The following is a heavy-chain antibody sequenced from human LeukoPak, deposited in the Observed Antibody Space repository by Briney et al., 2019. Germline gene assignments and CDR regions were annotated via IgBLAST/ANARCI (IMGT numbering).Heavy chain of an antibody. J-gene: IGHJ4*02. CDR2: IIPILGIA. CDR1: GGTFSSYT. CDR3: ARLGYCSSTSCLDY. D-gene: IGHD2-2*01. Sequence: GASVKVSCKASGGTFSSYTISWVRQAPGQELEWMGRIIPILGIANYAQKFQGRVTITADKSTSTAYMELSSLRSEDTAVYYCARLGYCSSTSCLDYWGQGTLVTVSS. V-gene: IGHV1-69*02.